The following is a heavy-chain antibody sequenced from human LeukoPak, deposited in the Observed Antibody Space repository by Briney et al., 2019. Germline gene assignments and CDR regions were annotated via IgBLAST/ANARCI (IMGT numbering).Heavy chain of an antibody. CDR2: ISDNGGST. J-gene: IGHJ4*02. D-gene: IGHD2-2*01. CDR3: AKGSSPGYCSSTSCYYDN. CDR1: GFRFNNYA. Sequence: GGSLRLSCAASGFRFNNYAMSWVRQAPGKGLEWVTAISDNGGSTYYADSVKGRFTISRDNSKDTLYLRMNSLRGDDTAVYHCAKGSSPGYCSSTSCYYDNWGQGTLVTVSS. V-gene: IGHV3-23*01.